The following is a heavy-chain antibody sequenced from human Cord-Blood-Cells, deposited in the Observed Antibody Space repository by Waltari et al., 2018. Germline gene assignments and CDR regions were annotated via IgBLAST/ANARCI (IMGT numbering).Heavy chain of an antibody. CDR2: IIPIFGTA. CDR3: ARVVDSSGYYEYFQH. Sequence: QVQLVQSGAEVKKPGSSVKVSCKASGGTFSSYAISWVRQATGQGLEWMGGIIPIFGTANYAQKFQGRVTITADESTSTAYMELSSLRSEDTAVYYCARVVDSSGYYEYFQHWGQGTLVTVSS. V-gene: IGHV1-69*01. D-gene: IGHD3-22*01. J-gene: IGHJ1*01. CDR1: GGTFSSYA.